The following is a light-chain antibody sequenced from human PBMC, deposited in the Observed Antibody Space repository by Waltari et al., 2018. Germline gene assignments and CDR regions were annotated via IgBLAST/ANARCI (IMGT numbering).Light chain of an antibody. CDR2: AAS. V-gene: IGKV1-NL1*01. CDR1: QAISTS. J-gene: IGKJ4*01. CDR3: QQYSSFPPLT. Sequence: DIQMTQSPSSLSASVGNTVTITCRATQAISTSLAWYQQKPGKAPKLLLYAASTLDSGVPSRFGGSGSGTEFTLTISSLQSEDFATYYCQQYSSFPPLTFGGGTKVEIK.